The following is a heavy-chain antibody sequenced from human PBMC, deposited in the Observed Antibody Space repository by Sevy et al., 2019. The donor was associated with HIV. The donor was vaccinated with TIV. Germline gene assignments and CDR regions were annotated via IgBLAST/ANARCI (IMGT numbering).Heavy chain of an antibody. CDR3: ARGLAALPGYYYGLDV. CDR2: ISYDGNNK. J-gene: IGHJ6*02. V-gene: IGHV3-30*04. D-gene: IGHD6-6*01. Sequence: RGSLRLSCAASGFTFSSYAMNWVRQAPGKGLEWVALISYDGNNKYYADSVKGRFTISRDNSKNTLYLQMNSLRGEDTAFYYCARGLAALPGYYYGLDVWGQGTTVTVSS. CDR1: GFTFSSYA.